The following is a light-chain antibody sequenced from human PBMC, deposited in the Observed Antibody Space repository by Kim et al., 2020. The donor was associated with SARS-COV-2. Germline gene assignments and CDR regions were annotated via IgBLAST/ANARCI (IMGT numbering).Light chain of an antibody. CDR3: QQYDHYSVT. J-gene: IGKJ2*01. Sequence: SASVGDRVTITCRATQSISSWLAWYQQKPGKAPTLLIYKASSLKSGVPSRFSGSGSGTEFTLTISSLQPDDFATYYCQQYDHYSVTFGQGTKLEI. V-gene: IGKV1-5*03. CDR1: QSISSW. CDR2: KAS.